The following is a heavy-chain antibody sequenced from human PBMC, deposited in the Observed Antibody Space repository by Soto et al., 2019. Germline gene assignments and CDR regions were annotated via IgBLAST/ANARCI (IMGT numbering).Heavy chain of an antibody. D-gene: IGHD3-16*02. V-gene: IGHV4-31*03. J-gene: IGHJ4*02. Sequence: LSLTCTVSGDSISSGGYYWSLIRQHPGKGLEWIGYIYYSGSTYYNPSLKSRVTISVDTSKNQFSLKLSSVTAADTAVYYCARDPLVTVWGSYRTPRYYFDYWGQGTLVTVS. CDR3: ARDPLVTVWGSYRTPRYYFDY. CDR1: GDSISSGGYY. CDR2: IYYSGST.